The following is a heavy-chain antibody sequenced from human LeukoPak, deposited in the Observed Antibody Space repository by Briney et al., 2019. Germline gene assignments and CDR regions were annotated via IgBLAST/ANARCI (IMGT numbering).Heavy chain of an antibody. V-gene: IGHV3-48*02. D-gene: IGHD3-16*01. CDR1: GFTFSSSG. CDR2: ISSSSSDI. Sequence: AGGSLRLSCAASGFTFSSSGMNWVRQAPGKGLEWISYISSSSSDIYYADSVKGRFTISRDNAKNSLYLQMNSVRDEDTAMYYCARDWGLAGYVLDHWGQGTLVTVSS. CDR3: ARDWGLAGYVLDH. J-gene: IGHJ4*02.